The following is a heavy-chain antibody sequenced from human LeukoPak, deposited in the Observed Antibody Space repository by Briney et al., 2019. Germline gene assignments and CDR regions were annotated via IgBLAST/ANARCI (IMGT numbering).Heavy chain of an antibody. CDR1: GFTVSSNY. Sequence: GGSLRLSCAASGFTVSSNYMSWVRQAPGKGLEWVSVIYSGGSTYYADSVKGRFTISRDNSKNTLYLQMNSLRAEDTAVYYCTRPDSNYFFDYWGQGTLVTVSS. CDR3: TRPDSNYFFDY. CDR2: IYSGGST. D-gene: IGHD4-11*01. V-gene: IGHV3-53*01. J-gene: IGHJ4*02.